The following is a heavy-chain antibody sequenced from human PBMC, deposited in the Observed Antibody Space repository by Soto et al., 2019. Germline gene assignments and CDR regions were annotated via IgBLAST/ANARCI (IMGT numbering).Heavy chain of an antibody. CDR3: ARAERGPRGRFLEWPHLTQCRFDP. Sequence: QVQLQESGPGLVKPSQTLSLTCTVSGGSISSGDYYWSWIRQPPGKGLEWIGYIYYSGSTYYNPSLKSRVTISVDTSKNQFSLKLSSVTAADTAVYYCARAERGPRGRFLEWPHLTQCRFDPWGQGTLVTVSS. J-gene: IGHJ5*02. D-gene: IGHD3-3*01. CDR2: IYYSGST. V-gene: IGHV4-30-4*01. CDR1: GGSISSGDYY.